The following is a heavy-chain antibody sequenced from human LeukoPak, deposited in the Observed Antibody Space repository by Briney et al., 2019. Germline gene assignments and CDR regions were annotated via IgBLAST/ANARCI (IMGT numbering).Heavy chain of an antibody. CDR3: AKSSVTTGTSNWFDH. CDR1: GFTFSSYS. Sequence: GGSLRLSCAASGFTFSSYSMNWVRQAPGKGLEWVSAISGSGGSTYYADSVKGRFTISRDNSKNTLYLQMNSLRAEDTAVYYCAKSSVTTGTSNWFDHWGQGTLVTVSS. J-gene: IGHJ5*02. V-gene: IGHV3-23*01. D-gene: IGHD4-17*01. CDR2: ISGSGGST.